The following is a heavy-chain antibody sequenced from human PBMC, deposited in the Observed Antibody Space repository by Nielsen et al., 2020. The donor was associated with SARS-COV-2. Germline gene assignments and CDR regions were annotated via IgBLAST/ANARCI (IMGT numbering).Heavy chain of an antibody. CDR3: AKVQGVTTTLYSYYYGMDV. CDR2: ISGNGGTA. J-gene: IGHJ6*02. D-gene: IGHD4-17*01. V-gene: IGHV3-23*01. Sequence: GSLRLSCAASGFTFSSYAMSWVRQAPGKGLEWVSVISGNGGTAYYADSVKGRFTVSRDNSKNSLYLQMDSLRADDTAVYYCAKVQGVTTTLYSYYYGMDVWGQGTTVPVSS. CDR1: GFTFSSYA.